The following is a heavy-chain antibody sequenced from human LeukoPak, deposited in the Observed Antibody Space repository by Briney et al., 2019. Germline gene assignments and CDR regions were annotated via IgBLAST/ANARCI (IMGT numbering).Heavy chain of an antibody. D-gene: IGHD6-13*01. CDR3: AKATYSSSWYYFDY. J-gene: IGHJ4*02. V-gene: IGHV3-23*01. CDR2: ISGSGGST. Sequence: PGGSLRLSCAASGFTFDTYAMTWVRQAPGKGLEWVSAISGSGGSTYYADSVKGRFTISRDNSNNTLYLQVNSLRAEDTAVYYCAKATYSSSWYYFDYWGQGALVTVSS. CDR1: GFTFDTYA.